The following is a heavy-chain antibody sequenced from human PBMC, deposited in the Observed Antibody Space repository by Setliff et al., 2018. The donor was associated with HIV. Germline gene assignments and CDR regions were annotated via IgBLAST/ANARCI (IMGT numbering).Heavy chain of an antibody. J-gene: IGHJ6*02. CDR1: GFSFRNFG. CDR2: ISSSDDDT. D-gene: IGHD5-12*01. Sequence: GGSLRLSCTASGFSFRNFGMTWVRQAPGKGLEWVPSISSSDDDTHYADSLMGRFTVSRDNAKSALYLQMNNLSVDDTAVYYCAKDGKGSDSVYDGGFYYGMDVWGLGTTVTVSS. CDR3: AKDGKGSDSVYDGGFYYGMDV. V-gene: IGHV3-21*01.